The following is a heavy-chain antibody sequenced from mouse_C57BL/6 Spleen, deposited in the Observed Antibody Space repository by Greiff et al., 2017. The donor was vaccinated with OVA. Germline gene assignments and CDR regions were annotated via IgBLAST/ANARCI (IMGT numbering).Heavy chain of an antibody. D-gene: IGHD1-1*01. CDR3: ARDLFITTVVATSWDFDV. Sequence: VQLQQSGPELVKPGASVKISCKASGYSFTDYNMNWVKQSNGKSLEWIGVINPNYGTTSYNQKFKGKATLTVDQSSSTAYMQLNSLTSEDSAVYYCARDLFITTVVATSWDFDVWGTGTTVTVSS. CDR1: GYSFTDYN. J-gene: IGHJ1*03. V-gene: IGHV1-39*01. CDR2: INPNYGTT.